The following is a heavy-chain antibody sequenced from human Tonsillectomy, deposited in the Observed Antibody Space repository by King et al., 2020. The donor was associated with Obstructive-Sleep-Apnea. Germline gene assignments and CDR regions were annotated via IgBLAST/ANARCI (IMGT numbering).Heavy chain of an antibody. V-gene: IGHV4-39*07. CDR3: AGEFITGTDFDY. J-gene: IGHJ4*02. CDR1: GGSITISSYY. CDR2: IYYSGTT. D-gene: IGHD1-20*01. Sequence: QLQESGPGLVKPSETLSLTCTVSGGSITISSYYWGRIRQPPGKGLEWIGSIYYSGTTYYNPSLKSRITISVDTSKNQFSLKLSSVTAADTAVYYCAGEFITGTDFDYWGQGTLVTVSS.